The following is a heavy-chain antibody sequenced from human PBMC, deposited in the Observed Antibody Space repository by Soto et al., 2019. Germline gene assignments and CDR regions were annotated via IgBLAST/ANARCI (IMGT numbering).Heavy chain of an antibody. CDR2: ISSDGSNI. Sequence: PGGSLRLSGAAYGFSLSSYWMHWVRQAPGKGLMWVSRISSDGSNIIYADSVKGRFTISVDTSKNQFSLKLSSVTAADTAVYYCARHRGYYDILTGYYTELNFDYWGQGTLVTVSS. CDR1: GFSLSSYW. CDR3: ARHRGYYDILTGYYTELNFDY. D-gene: IGHD3-9*01. J-gene: IGHJ4*02. V-gene: IGHV3-74*01.